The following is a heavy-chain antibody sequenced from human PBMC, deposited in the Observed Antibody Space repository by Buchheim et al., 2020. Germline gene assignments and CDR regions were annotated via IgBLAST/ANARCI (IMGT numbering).Heavy chain of an antibody. CDR2: IKQDGSEK. D-gene: IGHD3-10*01. J-gene: IGHJ6*02. CDR1: GFTFSSYW. Sequence: EVQLVESGGGLVQPGGSLRLSCAASGFTFSSYWMSWVRQAPGKGLEWVANIKQDGSEKYYVDSEKGRFTISRDNAKNSLYLQMNSLRAEDTAVYYCAREYYCGSSSEPYYYYGMDVWGQGTT. CDR3: AREYYCGSSSEPYYYYGMDV. V-gene: IGHV3-7*03.